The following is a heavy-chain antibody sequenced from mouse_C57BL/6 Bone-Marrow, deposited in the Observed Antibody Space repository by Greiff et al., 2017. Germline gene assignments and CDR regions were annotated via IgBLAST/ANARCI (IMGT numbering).Heavy chain of an antibody. V-gene: IGHV6-6*01. CDR1: GFTFSDAW. CDR3: TGWGYYKVSYAMDY. D-gene: IGHD2-3*01. J-gene: IGHJ4*01. Sequence: EVQLVESGGGLVQPGGSMKLSCAASGFTFSDAWMDWVRQSPEKGLEWVAEIRNKANNHATYYAESVKGRFTISRDDSKSSVYLQMNSLRAEDTGIYYCTGWGYYKVSYAMDYWGQGTSVTVSS. CDR2: IRNKANNHAT.